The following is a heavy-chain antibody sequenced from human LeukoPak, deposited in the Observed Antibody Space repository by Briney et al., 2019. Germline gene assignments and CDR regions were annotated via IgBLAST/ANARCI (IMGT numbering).Heavy chain of an antibody. V-gene: IGHV3-7*01. J-gene: IGHJ6*02. CDR1: GFTFSSSW. Sequence: GGSLRLSCAASGFTFSSSWMSWVRQAPGKGLEWVANIKQDGSEKYYVDSVKGRFTISRDNAKNSLYLQMNSLRAEDTAVYYCASASPYDYGIDFWGQGTTVTVSS. CDR2: IKQDGSEK. CDR3: ASASPYDYGIDF.